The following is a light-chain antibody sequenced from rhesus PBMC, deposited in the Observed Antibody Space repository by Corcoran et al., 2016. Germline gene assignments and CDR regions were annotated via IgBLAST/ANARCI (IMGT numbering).Light chain of an antibody. V-gene: IGLV2-13*02. J-gene: IGLJ1*01. Sequence: QAALTQSPSVSGSPGQSVPISCTGTSSDIGDYNRVPWYQQHPGKAPKLMIYEVTNRPSGVSDRFSGSKSGNTASLTIAGLQAEDEADYYCSSYASSGAFIFGAGTRVTVL. CDR1: SSDIGDYNR. CDR2: EVT. CDR3: SSYASSGAFI.